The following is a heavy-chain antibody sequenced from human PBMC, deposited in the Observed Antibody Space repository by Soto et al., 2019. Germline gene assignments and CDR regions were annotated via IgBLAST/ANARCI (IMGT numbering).Heavy chain of an antibody. Sequence: EVQLVESGGGVVPPGGSLRLSCAASGFTFSAYWMHWVRQAPGKGLMWVSRINGDGRTTSYADSVKGRFTISRENAKNTLYLQMNSLRAEDTAVYYCERAAYGEYWFDPWGQGTLVTVS. CDR3: ERAAYGEYWFDP. J-gene: IGHJ5*02. V-gene: IGHV3-74*01. CDR1: GFTFSAYW. CDR2: INGDGRTT. D-gene: IGHD4-17*01.